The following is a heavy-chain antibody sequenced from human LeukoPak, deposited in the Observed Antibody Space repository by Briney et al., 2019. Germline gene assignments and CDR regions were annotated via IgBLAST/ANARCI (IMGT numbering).Heavy chain of an antibody. CDR3: ARALRSFEHRTLDY. D-gene: IGHD1/OR15-1a*01. Sequence: SQTLSLICTVSGGSISSGDYYWSWIRQPPGKGLEWIGYIYYSGSTYYNPSLKSRVTISVDTSKNQFSLKLSSVTAADTAVYYCARALRSFEHRTLDYWGQGTLVTVSS. V-gene: IGHV4-30-4*08. CDR2: IYYSGST. J-gene: IGHJ4*02. CDR1: GGSISSGDYY.